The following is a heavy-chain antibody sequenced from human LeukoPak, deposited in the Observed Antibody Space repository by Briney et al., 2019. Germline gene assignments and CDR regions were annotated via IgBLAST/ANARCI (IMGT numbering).Heavy chain of an antibody. CDR2: ISAYNGNT. D-gene: IGHD5-24*01. V-gene: IGHV1-18*01. CDR1: GYTFTSYG. CDR3: ASKRWLHSRDFYYFDY. J-gene: IGHJ4*02. Sequence: ASVKVSCKASGYTFTSYGISWVRQAPGQGLEWMGWISAYNGNTNYAQKLQGRVTMTTDTSTSTAYMELRSLRSDDTAVYYCASKRWLHSRDFYYFDYWGQGTLVTVSS.